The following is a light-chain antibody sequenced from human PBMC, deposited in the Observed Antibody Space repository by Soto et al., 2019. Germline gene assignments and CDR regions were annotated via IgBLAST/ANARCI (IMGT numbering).Light chain of an antibody. CDR3: QQRLSTPYT. V-gene: IGKV1-39*01. CDR2: AAS. J-gene: IGKJ2*01. Sequence: DIQMTQSPSSLSASVGDRVTITCRASQSISNYLSWFQQKPGKAPKLLISAASTLQSGVPSRFSGSGSGTDFTLIISSLQLEDFATYYCQQRLSTPYTFGQGTKLEIK. CDR1: QSISNY.